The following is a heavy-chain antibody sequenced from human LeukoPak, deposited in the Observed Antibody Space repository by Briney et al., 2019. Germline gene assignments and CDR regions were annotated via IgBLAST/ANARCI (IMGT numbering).Heavy chain of an antibody. J-gene: IGHJ6*04. V-gene: IGHV3-48*03. CDR2: ISSSGSTI. Sequence: GALRLSCAASGFTFRSYEMNWVRQAPGKGLEWVSYISSSGSTIYYADSVKGRFTISRVNAKNSLYLQMNSLRAEDTAVYYCAELGITMIGGVWGKGTTVTISS. CDR3: AELGITMIGGV. D-gene: IGHD3-10*02. CDR1: GFTFRSYE.